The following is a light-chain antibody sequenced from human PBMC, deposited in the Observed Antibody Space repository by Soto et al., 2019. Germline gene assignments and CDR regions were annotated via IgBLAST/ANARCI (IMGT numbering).Light chain of an antibody. J-gene: IGLJ1*01. V-gene: IGLV2-8*01. Sequence: QSVLTQSPSASGSPGQSVTISCTVTSSDIGGSNSVSWYQQHPGKAPKVMIYDVTKRPSGVPDRFSGSKSGNTASLTDSALQAEDEANYDCSSFTDGNNLVFGTGTKVTVL. CDR2: DVT. CDR1: SSDIGGSNS. CDR3: SSFTDGNNLV.